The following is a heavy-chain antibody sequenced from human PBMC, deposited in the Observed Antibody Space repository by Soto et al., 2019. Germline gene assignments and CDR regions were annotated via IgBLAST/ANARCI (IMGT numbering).Heavy chain of an antibody. CDR2: IIPMSDSP. CDR1: GGAFHSSA. CDR3: ALAPNLTYQLNRY. J-gene: IGHJ4*02. D-gene: IGHD3-9*01. V-gene: IGHV1-69*06. Sequence: GASVKVSCKVSGGAFHSSALNWVRQAPGQGLEWIGGIIPMSDSPNYAQEFQGRVTIIADISTTTAYMEVRSLRSDDTAVYYCALAPNLTYQLNRYWGQGTLVTVSS.